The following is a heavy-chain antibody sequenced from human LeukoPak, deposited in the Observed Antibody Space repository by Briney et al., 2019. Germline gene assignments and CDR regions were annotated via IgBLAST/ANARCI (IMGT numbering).Heavy chain of an antibody. CDR3: ARDIGTSGWYTFYY. J-gene: IGHJ4*02. CDR1: GDRVSSKNGA. Sequence: QTLSLPCAISGDRVSSKNGAWHWIRQSPSRGLEWLGRTYYKSKWCNDYAEFIHGRITNNQDTSNIHFSLQLNSVTPEDTAVYFCARDIGTSGWYTFYYWGQGTLVTVSS. V-gene: IGHV6-1*01. D-gene: IGHD6-19*01. CDR2: TYYKSKWCN.